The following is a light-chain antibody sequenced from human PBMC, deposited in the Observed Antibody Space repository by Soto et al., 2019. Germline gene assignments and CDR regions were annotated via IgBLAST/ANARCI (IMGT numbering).Light chain of an antibody. Sequence: QSVLTQPPSASGTPGQRVTISCSGSSSNIGSNTVNWYQQLPGTAPKLLFYSNNQRPSGVPDRFSGSKSGTSASLAISGLQSEDEADYYCAAWYDSLHGVVFGGGTKVTVL. V-gene: IGLV1-44*01. CDR1: SSNIGSNT. CDR2: SNN. CDR3: AAWYDSLHGVV. J-gene: IGLJ2*01.